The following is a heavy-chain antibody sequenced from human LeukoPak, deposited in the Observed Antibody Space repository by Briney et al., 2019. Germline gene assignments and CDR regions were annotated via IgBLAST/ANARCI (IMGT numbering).Heavy chain of an antibody. Sequence: GGSLRLSCAASGFTFSSYAMHWVRQAPGKGLEWAAVISYDGSNKYYADSVKGRFTISRDNSKNTLYLQMNSLRAEDTAVYYCAKGGYRSVFDYWGQGTLVTVSS. V-gene: IGHV3-30*04. CDR3: AKGGYRSVFDY. J-gene: IGHJ4*02. CDR1: GFTFSSYA. D-gene: IGHD3-22*01. CDR2: ISYDGSNK.